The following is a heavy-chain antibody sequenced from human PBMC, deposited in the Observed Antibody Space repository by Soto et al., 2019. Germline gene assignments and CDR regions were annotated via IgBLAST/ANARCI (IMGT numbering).Heavy chain of an antibody. D-gene: IGHD1-1*01. CDR1: GGSISPYY. CDR3: ARGVMVIIPTATAIDY. J-gene: IGHJ4*02. V-gene: IGHV4-4*07. Sequence: SDPLSLTCSVSGGSISPYYWRWIRQPAGKGLEWFGRIYASGSTNYIPSRKSRVTMSVATSKNQFSLKLTSVTAADTARYYFARGVMVIIPTATAIDYWGQGTLVTVSS. CDR2: IYASGST.